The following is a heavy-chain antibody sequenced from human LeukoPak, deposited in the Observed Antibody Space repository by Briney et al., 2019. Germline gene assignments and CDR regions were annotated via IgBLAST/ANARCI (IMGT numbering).Heavy chain of an antibody. V-gene: IGHV3-33*01. J-gene: IGHJ4*02. D-gene: IGHD1-26*01. CDR3: DRAPMVRSGAGHSFDY. CDR1: GFTFSSYG. Sequence: GGSLRLSCAASGFTFSSYGMHWVRQAPGKGLEWVVVIWYDGSNKYYADSVKGRFTISRDNSKTTLYLQMNSLRAEDTAVYYCDRAPMVRSGAGHSFDYWGQGTLVTVFS. CDR2: IWYDGSNK.